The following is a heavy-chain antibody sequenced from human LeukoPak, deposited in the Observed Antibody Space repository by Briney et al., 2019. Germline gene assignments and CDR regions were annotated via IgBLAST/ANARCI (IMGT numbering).Heavy chain of an antibody. CDR2: IYPSTGST. J-gene: IGHJ6*02. Sequence: ASVKVSRKSSAYTFTTYFIHSVRQAPGQRLEWIGVIYPSTGSTYYAQRFHGRVTMTRDKSTSTVYVALGSLTSDDTAVYYCARDWRIALLRGVLNEPGDMNVWGQGTTVTVSS. D-gene: IGHD3-10*01. V-gene: IGHV1-46*01. CDR1: AYTFTTYF. CDR3: ARDWRIALLRGVLNEPGDMNV.